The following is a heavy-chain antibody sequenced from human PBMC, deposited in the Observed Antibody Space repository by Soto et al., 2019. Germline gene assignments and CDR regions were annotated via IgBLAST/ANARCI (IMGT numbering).Heavy chain of an antibody. CDR2: ISWNSGII. CDR1: GFTFEIYA. J-gene: IGHJ4*02. Sequence: SLRLSCASSGFTFEIYAMHWSRQAPGKGLEWVSGISWNSGIIDYADSVKGRFTISRDNAKNSLYLQMNSLRAEDTALYYCAKGYSYGVLQPLGYWGQGTLVTVSS. CDR3: AKGYSYGVLQPLGY. D-gene: IGHD5-18*01. V-gene: IGHV3-9*01.